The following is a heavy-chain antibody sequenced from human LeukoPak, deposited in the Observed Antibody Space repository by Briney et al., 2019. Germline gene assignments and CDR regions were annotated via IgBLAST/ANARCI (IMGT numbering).Heavy chain of an antibody. CDR2: IKQDASET. Sequence: PGGSLRLSCAASGFTFSNYWMSWVRQAPGKGLEWVANIKQDASETNYVDSVKGRFTISRDNAKNSLYLQMNSLRAEDTAVYYCARPRVPDSWGQGTLVTVSS. V-gene: IGHV3-7*01. J-gene: IGHJ4*02. CDR1: GFTFSNYW. CDR3: ARPRVPDS.